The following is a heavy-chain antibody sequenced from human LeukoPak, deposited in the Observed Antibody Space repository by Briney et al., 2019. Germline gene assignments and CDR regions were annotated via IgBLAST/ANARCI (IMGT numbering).Heavy chain of an antibody. CDR2: IDHRGST. CDR3: ARSRSGYSYDHAAFDI. CDR1: GDSISSYY. D-gene: IGHD5-12*01. Sequence: SETLSLTCTVSGDSISSYYWSWIRQPPGKGLEWIAYIDHRGSTTYNPSLKSRVTISVDTSRNQFSLKLSSVTAADTAVYYCARSRSGYSYDHAAFDIWGQGTMVTVSS. V-gene: IGHV4-59*01. J-gene: IGHJ3*02.